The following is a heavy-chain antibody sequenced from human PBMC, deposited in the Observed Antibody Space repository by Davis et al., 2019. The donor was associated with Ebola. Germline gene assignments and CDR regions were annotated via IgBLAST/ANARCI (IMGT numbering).Heavy chain of an antibody. J-gene: IGHJ4*02. CDR2: IIPILGIA. V-gene: IGHV1-69*04. Sequence: AASVKVSCKASGGTFSSYAISWVRQAPGQGLEWMGRIIPILGIANYAQKFQGRVTMTTDTSTSTAYMELRSLRSDDTAVYYCARDPTVTPLDYWGQGTLVTVSS. CDR3: ARDPTVTPLDY. D-gene: IGHD4-17*01. CDR1: GGTFSSYA.